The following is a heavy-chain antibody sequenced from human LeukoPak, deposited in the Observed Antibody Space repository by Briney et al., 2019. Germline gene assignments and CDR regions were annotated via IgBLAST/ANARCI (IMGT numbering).Heavy chain of an antibody. CDR1: GGSISSSNW. D-gene: IGHD6-25*01. CDR2: VYHSGST. CDR3: ARGGTGYIDY. V-gene: IGHV4-4*02. Sequence: SGTLSLTCAVSGGSISSSNWWTWVRQPPGKGLEWIGEVYHSGSTNYNPSLKSRVTMSVVTSRNQFSLNLSSVTAADTAVYYCARGGTGYIDYWGQGTLVAVSS. J-gene: IGHJ4*02.